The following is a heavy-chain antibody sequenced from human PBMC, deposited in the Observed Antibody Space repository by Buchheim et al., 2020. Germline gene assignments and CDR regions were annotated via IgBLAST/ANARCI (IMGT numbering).Heavy chain of an antibody. J-gene: IGHJ6*03. CDR3: ARARSGSYYYYYYYMDV. CDR1: GFTFSSYS. CDR2: ISSSSSTI. V-gene: IGHV3-48*01. D-gene: IGHD1-26*01. Sequence: EVQLVESGGGLVQPGGSLRLSCAASGFTFSSYSMNWVRQAPGKGLEWVSYISSSSSTIYYADSVKGRFTTSRDNAKNSLYLQMNSLRAEDTAVYYCARARSGSYYYYYYYMDVWGKGTT.